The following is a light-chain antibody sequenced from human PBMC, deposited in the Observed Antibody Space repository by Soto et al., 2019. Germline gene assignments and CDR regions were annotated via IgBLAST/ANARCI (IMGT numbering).Light chain of an antibody. CDR1: QSVLHRSSNKNF. CDR2: WAS. V-gene: IGKV4-1*01. J-gene: IGKJ1*01. CDR3: QHYYNTPWT. Sequence: SCKSSQSVLHRSSNKNFLAWYQQKPGQPPKLLISWASTRESGVPDRFSGSGSETDFALTISSLQAEDVAVYFCQHYYNTPWTFGQGTKVEIK.